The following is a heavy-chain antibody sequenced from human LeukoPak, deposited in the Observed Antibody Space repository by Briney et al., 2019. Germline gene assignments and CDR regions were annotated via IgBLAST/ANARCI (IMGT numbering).Heavy chain of an antibody. CDR3: AXXXGSXRTXFXXXXXDV. CDR2: ISVYNGNT. J-gene: IGHJ6*04. CDR1: XXTFTSYG. D-gene: IGHD1-26*01. Sequence: AXXXTFTSYGISWVRQALGQGLEWMGWISVYNGNTKYAQKFQGRVTMTTDTSTNTAYMELRSLRYDDTAVYYCAXXXGSXRTXFXXXXXDVWGXXTTVTISS. V-gene: IGHV1-18*01.